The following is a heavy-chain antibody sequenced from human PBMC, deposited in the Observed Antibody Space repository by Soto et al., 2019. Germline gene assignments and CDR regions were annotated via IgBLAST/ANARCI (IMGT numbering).Heavy chain of an antibody. Sequence: ASVKVSCKASEYTFTSYDINWVRQAPGQGLEWLGWMNPNSGNTGYAQKFQGRVTMTRNTSISTAYMELSSLRSEDTAVYYCSAAGISGRQPGSFDYWGQGPLVTVSS. D-gene: IGHD6-13*01. CDR1: EYTFTSYD. J-gene: IGHJ4*02. CDR2: MNPNSGNT. V-gene: IGHV1-8*01. CDR3: SAAGISGRQPGSFDY.